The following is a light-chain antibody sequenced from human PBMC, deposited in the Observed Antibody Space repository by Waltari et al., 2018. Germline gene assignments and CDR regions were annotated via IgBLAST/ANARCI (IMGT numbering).Light chain of an antibody. CDR1: QSLLHSNGYNY. CDR2: LGS. CDR3: MQALQTPNT. J-gene: IGKJ2*01. V-gene: IGKV2-28*01. Sequence: DIVMTQSPLSLPVTPGEPASISCRSSQSLLHSNGYNYLDWYLQKPGQSRQLLIYLGSNRASGVPDRFSGSGSGTDFTLKISRVEAEDVGVYYCMQALQTPNTFGQGTKLEIK.